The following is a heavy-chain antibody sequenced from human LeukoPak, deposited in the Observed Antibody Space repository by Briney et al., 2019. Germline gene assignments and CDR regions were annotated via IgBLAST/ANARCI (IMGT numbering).Heavy chain of an antibody. V-gene: IGHV4-4*07. CDR1: GVSIGSYY. J-gene: IGHJ6*02. CDR3: ARVGFYDYGMDV. D-gene: IGHD3-16*01. CDR2: IYTSGNT. Sequence: PETLSLTCTVSGVSIGSYYWSWIRQPAGKGLEWIGRIYTSGNTNYSPSLESRVTMSVDTSKNQFSLKLTSVTAADTALYYCARVGFYDYGMDVWGQGTTVTVSS.